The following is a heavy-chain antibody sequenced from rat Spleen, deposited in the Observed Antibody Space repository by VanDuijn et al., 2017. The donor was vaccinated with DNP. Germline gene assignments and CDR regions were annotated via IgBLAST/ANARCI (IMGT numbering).Heavy chain of an antibody. CDR3: ARSLATVVPTGAMDV. CDR1: GFSLTNYH. V-gene: IGHV2-27*01. D-gene: IGHD1-3*01. J-gene: IGHJ4*01. Sequence: QVQLKDSGPGLVQPSQTLSLTCTVSGFSLTNYHVHWVRQPPGKGLEWMGRIQSGGNTDYNSALKSRLSISRNTSQSQVFLKMNSVQTEDSAMYFCARSLATVVPTGAMDVWGQGTSVTVSS. CDR2: IQSGGNT.